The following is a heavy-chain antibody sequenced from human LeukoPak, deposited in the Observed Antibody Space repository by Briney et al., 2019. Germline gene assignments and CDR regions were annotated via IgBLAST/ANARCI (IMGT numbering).Heavy chain of an antibody. CDR2: IYHSGST. J-gene: IGHJ4*02. V-gene: IGHV4-4*02. CDR1: GVSISSSNW. CDR3: ARLYYYDSSGYYFGYYFDY. D-gene: IGHD3-22*01. Sequence: SGTLSLTCAVSGVSISSSNWWSWVRQPPGKGLEWIGEIYHSGSTNYNPSLKSRVTISVDKSKNQFSLKLSSVTAADTAVYYCARLYYYDSSGYYFGYYFDYWGQGTLVTVSS.